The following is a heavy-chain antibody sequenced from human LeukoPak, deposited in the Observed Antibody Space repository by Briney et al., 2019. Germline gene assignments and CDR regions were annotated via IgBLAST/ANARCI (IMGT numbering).Heavy chain of an antibody. D-gene: IGHD6-13*01. CDR2: IWYDGSNK. CDR3: EREFAAAGTDDY. V-gene: IGHV3-33*08. CDR1: GFTFSSYA. Sequence: GGSLRLSCAASGFTFSSYAMSWVRQAPGKGQEWVAVIWYDGSNKYYADSVKGRFTISRDSSKNTLYLQMNSLRAQDTAVYYCEREFAAAGTDDYWGQGTLVTVSS. J-gene: IGHJ4*02.